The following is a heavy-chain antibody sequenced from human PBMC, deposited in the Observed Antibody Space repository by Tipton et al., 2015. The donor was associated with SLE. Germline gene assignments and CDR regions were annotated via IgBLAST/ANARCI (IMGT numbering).Heavy chain of an antibody. CDR2: ITSDGSTT. Sequence: SLRLSCTASGFTFSSYWMHWVRQPPGKGLVWVSRITSDGSTTAYADFVRGRFTISRDNAKKTVYLQMNSLRAEDTALYYCARDLKQALPDYYGMDVWGQGTTVTVSS. CDR3: ARDLKQALPDYYGMDV. J-gene: IGHJ6*02. CDR1: GFTFSSYW. V-gene: IGHV3-74*01. D-gene: IGHD1-26*01.